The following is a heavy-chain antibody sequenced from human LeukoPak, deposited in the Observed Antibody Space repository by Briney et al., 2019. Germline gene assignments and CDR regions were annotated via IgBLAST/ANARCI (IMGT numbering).Heavy chain of an antibody. CDR2: ISSSGSTI. CDR1: GFTFSSYE. D-gene: IGHD4-17*01. Sequence: GGSLRLSCAASGFTFSSYEMNWVRQAPRKGLEWVSYISSSGSTIYYADSVKGRFTISRDNAKNSLYLQMNSLRAEDTAVYYCASQDYGDYEPAEYFQHWGQGTLVTVSS. V-gene: IGHV3-48*03. CDR3: ASQDYGDYEPAEYFQH. J-gene: IGHJ1*01.